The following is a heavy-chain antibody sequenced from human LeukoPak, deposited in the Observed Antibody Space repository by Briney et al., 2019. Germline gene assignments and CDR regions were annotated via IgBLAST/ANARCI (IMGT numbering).Heavy chain of an antibody. V-gene: IGHV1-69*13. CDR3: ARGGAEQQPTTDY. J-gene: IGHJ4*02. D-gene: IGHD6-13*01. Sequence: SVKVSCKASGGTFSSYAISWVRQAPGQGLEWMGGIIPIFGTANYAQKFQGRVTITADESTSTAYMELSSLRSEDTAVYYCARGGAEQQPTTDYWGQGTLVTVSS. CDR1: GGTFSSYA. CDR2: IIPIFGTA.